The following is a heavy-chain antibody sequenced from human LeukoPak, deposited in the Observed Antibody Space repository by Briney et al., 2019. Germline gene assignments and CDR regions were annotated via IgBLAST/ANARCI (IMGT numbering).Heavy chain of an antibody. D-gene: IGHD3-22*01. J-gene: IGHJ4*02. CDR2: ISSSGNYI. CDR3: ARGLDYYDNSGYYSDFDY. Sequence: PGGSLRLSCAASGFIFSSYSMNWVRQAPGKGLEWVSSISSSGNYIYYADSVKGRFTISRDNAKNSLYLQMNSLRAEDTAVYFCARGLDYYDNSGYYSDFDYWGQGTLVTVSS. CDR1: GFIFSSYS. V-gene: IGHV3-21*01.